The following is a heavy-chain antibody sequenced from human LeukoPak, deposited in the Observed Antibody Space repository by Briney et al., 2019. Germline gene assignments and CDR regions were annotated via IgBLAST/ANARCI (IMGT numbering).Heavy chain of an antibody. CDR2: ISGSGGST. J-gene: IGHJ6*02. V-gene: IGHV3-23*01. D-gene: IGHD3-3*01. CDR3: TTDLSTQYYDFWSGKYYYYGMDV. CDR1: GFTFSSYA. Sequence: GGSLRLSCAASGFTFSSYAMSWVRQAPGKGLEWVSAISGSGGSTYYADSVKGRFTISRDNSKNTLYLQMNSLRAEDTAVYYCTTDLSTQYYDFWSGKYYYYGMDVWGQGTTVTVSS.